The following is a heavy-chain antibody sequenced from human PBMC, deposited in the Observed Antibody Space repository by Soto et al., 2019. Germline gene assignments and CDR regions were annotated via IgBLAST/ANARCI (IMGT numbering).Heavy chain of an antibody. D-gene: IGHD2-21*02. J-gene: IGHJ4*02. CDR2: IHHSGST. Sequence: SETLSLTCAVSGDSISSRNWWSWVRQPPGKGPEWIGEIHHSGSTNYNPSLESRVTISVDKSQNQFSLKLNSVTAADTAVYYCARWVYCDDDCFSPDYWGQGTLVTVSS. CDR3: ARWVYCDDDCFSPDY. V-gene: IGHV4-4*02. CDR1: GDSISSRNW.